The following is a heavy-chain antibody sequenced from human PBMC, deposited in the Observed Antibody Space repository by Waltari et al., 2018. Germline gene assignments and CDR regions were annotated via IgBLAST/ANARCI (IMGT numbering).Heavy chain of an antibody. J-gene: IGHJ4*02. Sequence: QVQLQESGPGLVKSSETLSLTCTVSGGSISSYYWSWIRQPPGKGLEWIGYIYYSGSTNHNPSLKSRVTISVDTSKNQFSLKLSSVTAADTAVYYCARGREVDLDYWGQGTLVTVSS. CDR1: GGSISSYY. CDR3: ARGREVDLDY. V-gene: IGHV4-59*01. CDR2: IYYSGST. D-gene: IGHD1-26*01.